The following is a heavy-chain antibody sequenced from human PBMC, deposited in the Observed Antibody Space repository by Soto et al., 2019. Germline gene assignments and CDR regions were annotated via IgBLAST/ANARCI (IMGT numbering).Heavy chain of an antibody. J-gene: IGHJ5*02. CDR1: CGSFSDYY. D-gene: IGHD3-22*01. CDR3: ASGRGIAISVAVIQYYWFDP. Sequence: SETLSLTCGVYCGSFSDYYWNWIRQPSGKGVEWIGEINHSGSTDYNPSLKSRLTISVDTSNKQFSQKQNYVPAADTVVYYCASGRGIAISVAVIQYYWFDPWGQGTLVTVSS. CDR2: INHSGST. V-gene: IGHV4-34*01.